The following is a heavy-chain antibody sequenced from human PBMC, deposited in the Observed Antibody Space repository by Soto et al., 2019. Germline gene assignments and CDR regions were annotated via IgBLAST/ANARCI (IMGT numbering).Heavy chain of an antibody. Sequence: QVQLQESGPGLVKPSETLSLTCNVSGGSIGNYFWTWIRQPPGKGLEWIGYIYNSGSTIYNPSLKSRVTMSVDTSKNHFSLKVSSVTASDTDAYYCARDFVCTGQVCHSGYAYWGQRIQVTVSS. J-gene: IGHJ4*02. CDR3: ARDFVCTGQVCHSGYAY. V-gene: IGHV4-59*01. CDR1: GGSIGNYF. D-gene: IGHD2-8*02. CDR2: IYNSGST.